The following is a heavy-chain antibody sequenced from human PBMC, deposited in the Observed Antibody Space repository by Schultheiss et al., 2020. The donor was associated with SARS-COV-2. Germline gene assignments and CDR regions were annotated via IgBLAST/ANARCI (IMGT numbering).Heavy chain of an antibody. CDR2: INPNSGGT. Sequence: ASVKVSCKASGYTFTGYYMHWVRQAPGQGLEWMGWINPNSGGTNYAQKFQGRVTMTTDTSTSTAYMELRSLRSDDTAVYYCAREMAIQRGDAFDIWGQGTMVTVSS. J-gene: IGHJ3*02. V-gene: IGHV1-2*02. CDR1: GYTFTGYY. CDR3: AREMAIQRGDAFDI. D-gene: IGHD5-24*01.